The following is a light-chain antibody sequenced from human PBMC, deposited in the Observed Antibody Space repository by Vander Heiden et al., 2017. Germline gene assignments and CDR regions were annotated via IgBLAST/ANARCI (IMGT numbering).Light chain of an antibody. CDR2: RNN. CDR1: SSNIGSNY. Sequence: QSVLTQPPSASGTPGQRVTISCSGSSSNIGSNYVYWYQQLQGTETKLLIERNNQRPSGVPDRFAGSKSGTSASLTTSVLRSEEEAEYYCAAWDDSLSGWVFGGGTKLTVL. J-gene: IGLJ2*01. V-gene: IGLV1-47*01. CDR3: AAWDDSLSGWV.